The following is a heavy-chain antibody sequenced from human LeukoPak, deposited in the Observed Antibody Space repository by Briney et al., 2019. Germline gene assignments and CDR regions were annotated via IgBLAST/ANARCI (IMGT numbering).Heavy chain of an antibody. CDR2: INSDGSST. CDR3: ARVRITRANWFDP. Sequence: PGGSLRLSCVASGFIFSSHWMHWVRQAPGKGPVWVSRINSDGSSTRHADSVKGRFTISRDIAKNTLYLQMNSLRAEDTAVYYCARVRITRANWFDPWGQGTLDTVSS. CDR1: GFIFSSHW. V-gene: IGHV3-74*01. D-gene: IGHD2-2*01. J-gene: IGHJ5*02.